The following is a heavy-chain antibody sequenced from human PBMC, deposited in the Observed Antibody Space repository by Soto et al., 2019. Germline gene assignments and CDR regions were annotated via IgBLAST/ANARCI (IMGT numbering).Heavy chain of an antibody. CDR1: GGSFSTYY. CDR3: ARGGSNDWQVAFDI. V-gene: IGHV4-34*01. CDR2: INHSGSN. D-gene: IGHD3-9*01. J-gene: IGHJ3*02. Sequence: SETLSLTCVVCGGSFSTYYYNWIRQSPGKGLEWIGEINHSGSNNYSPSLKSRVTMSLDTSKNQFSLKLTSVTAADTAVYYCARGGSNDWQVAFDIWGQGTMVTVS.